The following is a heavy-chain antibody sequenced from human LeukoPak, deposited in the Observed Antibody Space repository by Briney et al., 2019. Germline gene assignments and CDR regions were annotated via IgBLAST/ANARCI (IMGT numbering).Heavy chain of an antibody. D-gene: IGHD3-3*01. CDR1: GGSFSGYY. J-gene: IGHJ3*02. V-gene: IGHV4-34*01. Sequence: SETLSLTCAVYGGSFSGYYWGWIRHPPGKGRGWIGEINRSGSTNYNPSLKSRATISVATSKTQPSMNLSAVTAAGTAVYYCARGAWIFGRAFDIWGQGTMVTVSS. CDR3: ARGAWIFGRAFDI. CDR2: INRSGST.